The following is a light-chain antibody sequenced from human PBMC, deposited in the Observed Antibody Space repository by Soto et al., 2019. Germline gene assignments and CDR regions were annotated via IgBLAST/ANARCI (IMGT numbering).Light chain of an antibody. CDR1: SCDLGTCNF. Sequence: SSPGPPASVSGSPGQSSPISCTGKSCDLGTCNFVSWYQQLPREAPKFMIYDDIKRPSGVSNRFSGSKSGTTAPLTSSGLQAEDEADYYCCSYAGSGTDKYVCGGGTKVTV. V-gene: IGLV2-23*01. CDR2: DDI. J-gene: IGLJ1*01. CDR3: CSYAGSGTDKYV.